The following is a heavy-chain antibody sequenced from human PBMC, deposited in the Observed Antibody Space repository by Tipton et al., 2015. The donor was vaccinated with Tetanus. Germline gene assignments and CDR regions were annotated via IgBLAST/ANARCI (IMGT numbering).Heavy chain of an antibody. J-gene: IGHJ4*02. D-gene: IGHD5-18*01. CDR2: ISGSSTKI. Sequence: SLRLSCVASGFAFRSYTLNWVRQAPGKGPEWVSCISGSSTKIYYADSVKGRFTISRDNSKNPLFLQMSSLRADDTAVYWCASSKRGYSYGSFDSWGQGTLVTVSS. V-gene: IGHV3-21*04. CDR3: ASSKRGYSYGSFDS. CDR1: GFAFRSYT.